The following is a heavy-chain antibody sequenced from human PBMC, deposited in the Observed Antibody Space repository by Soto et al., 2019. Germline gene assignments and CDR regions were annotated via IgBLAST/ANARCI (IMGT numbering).Heavy chain of an antibody. V-gene: IGHV1-46*01. Sequence: GASVKVSCKASGYTFTSYYMHWVRQAPGQGLEWMGIINPSGGSTSYAQKFQGRVTMTRDTSTSTVYMELSSLRSEDTAVYYCARDGVPDTAMVRDGMDVWGQGTTVTVSS. CDR2: INPSGGST. CDR3: ARDGVPDTAMVRDGMDV. J-gene: IGHJ6*02. D-gene: IGHD5-18*01. CDR1: GYTFTSYY.